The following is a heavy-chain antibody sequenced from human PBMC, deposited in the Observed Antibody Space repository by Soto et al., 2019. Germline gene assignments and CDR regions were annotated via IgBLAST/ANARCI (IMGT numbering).Heavy chain of an antibody. CDR2: ISGTGGTT. CDR3: AKFFVETGGSSGWPWSFHF. Sequence: EVQLLESGGGLVQPGGSLRLSCAASGFTFSSNAMSWVRQAPGKGLEWVSAISGTGGTTYYADSVKGRFTISRDNSRNTLHLQMNSLRAEDTAIYYCAKFFVETGGSSGWPWSFHFWGQGTLVTVSS. J-gene: IGHJ4*02. CDR1: GFTFSSNA. D-gene: IGHD6-25*01. V-gene: IGHV3-23*01.